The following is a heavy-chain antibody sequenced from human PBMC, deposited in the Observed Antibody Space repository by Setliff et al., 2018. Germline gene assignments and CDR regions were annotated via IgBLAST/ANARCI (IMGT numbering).Heavy chain of an antibody. J-gene: IGHJ4*02. CDR2: IYYSGST. CDR1: GGSISSISYY. Sequence: SETLSLTCTVSGGSISSISYYWSWIRQPPGKGLEWIGYIYYSGSTYYNPSLKSRVTISVDTSKNQFSLKLSSVTAADTAVYYCARDSLGMWDYFDYWGQGTLVTVSS. V-gene: IGHV4-31*03. D-gene: IGHD7-27*01. CDR3: ARDSLGMWDYFDY.